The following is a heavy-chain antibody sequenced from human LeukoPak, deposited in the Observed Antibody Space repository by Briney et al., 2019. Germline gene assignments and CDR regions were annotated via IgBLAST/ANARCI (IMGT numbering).Heavy chain of an antibody. J-gene: IGHJ6*02. CDR3: ADSWMDV. Sequence: GGSLRLSCAASGVTFSSYGMHWVRQAPGKGLEWVAVISYDGSNKYYADSVKGRFTISRDNSKNTLYLQMNSLRAEDTAVYYCADSWMDVWGQGTTVTVSS. D-gene: IGHD2-21*01. CDR2: ISYDGSNK. CDR1: GVTFSSYG. V-gene: IGHV3-30*03.